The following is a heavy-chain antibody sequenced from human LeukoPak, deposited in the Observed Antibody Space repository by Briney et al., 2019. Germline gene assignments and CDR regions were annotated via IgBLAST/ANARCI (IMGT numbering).Heavy chain of an antibody. CDR1: GYTFSNYA. CDR2: INTNTGNP. J-gene: IGHJ5*02. V-gene: IGHV7-4-1*02. D-gene: IGHD1-26*01. Sequence: ASVKVSCKASGYTFSNYAMSWVRPAPGQGLEWMGWINTNTGNPTYAQGFTGRFVFSLDTSVSTAYLQIISLKAEDTAVYYCARDHGSQRYWFDPWGQGTLVTVSS. CDR3: ARDHGSQRYWFDP.